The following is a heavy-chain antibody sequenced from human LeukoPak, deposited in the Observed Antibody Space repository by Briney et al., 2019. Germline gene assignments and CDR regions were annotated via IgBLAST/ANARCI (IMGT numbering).Heavy chain of an antibody. CDR3: ARRVDTDYYYYGMDV. V-gene: IGHV3-11*01. D-gene: IGHD2-15*01. Sequence: PGGSLRLSCAASVFTFSDYYMSWIRQAPGKGLEGVSYISSSGSTIYYGDSVKGRFTISRDNAKNSLYLQMNSLRAEDTAVYYCARRVDTDYYYYGMDVWGQGTTVTVSS. CDR2: ISSSGSTI. J-gene: IGHJ6*02. CDR1: VFTFSDYY.